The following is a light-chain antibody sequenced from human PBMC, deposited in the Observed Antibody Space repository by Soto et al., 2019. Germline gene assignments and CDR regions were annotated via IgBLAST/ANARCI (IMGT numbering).Light chain of an antibody. CDR3: QQYNTWLSIS. Sequence: DRVGTQSPATLSFSPGERGNLSCRASQDISSNLAWYQHKPGQAPRLLIYDTSTRAAGIPARFTGSGSGTDFTLTISSLQSEDFAVYYCQQYNTWLSISFGQGTRLEI. CDR1: QDISSN. CDR2: DTS. J-gene: IGKJ5*01. V-gene: IGKV3-15*01.